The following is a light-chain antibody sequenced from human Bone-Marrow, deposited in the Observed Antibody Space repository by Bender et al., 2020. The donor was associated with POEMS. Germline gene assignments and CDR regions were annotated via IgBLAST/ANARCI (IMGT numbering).Light chain of an antibody. V-gene: IGLV1-47*01. CDR1: NSNIGTNS. Sequence: QSVLTQPPSASGTPGQRVTISCSGSNSNIGTNSVYWYQHLPRTAPKLLIYRNDQRPSGVPDRFSGSKSGALASLAISGLRSEDEADYYCAVWDDSLSGRVFGGGTKLTVL. CDR3: AVWDDSLSGRV. CDR2: RND. J-gene: IGLJ3*02.